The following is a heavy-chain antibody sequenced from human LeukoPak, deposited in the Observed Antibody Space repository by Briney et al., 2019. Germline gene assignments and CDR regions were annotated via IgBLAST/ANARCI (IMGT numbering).Heavy chain of an antibody. D-gene: IGHD2-15*01. J-gene: IGHJ6*03. V-gene: IGHV1-46*03. Sequence: ASLKVSCKQSGYTFTSHYMHWVRQAPGQGLEWMGIINPSGGSTSYAQKFQGRVTMTRETSTSTVSMELSSLRSEDTAVYYCARGTYCSGGSCPYRTNYYYYYMDVWGKGTTVTVSS. CDR1: GYTFTSHY. CDR3: ARGTYCSGGSCPYRTNYYYYYMDV. CDR2: INPSGGST.